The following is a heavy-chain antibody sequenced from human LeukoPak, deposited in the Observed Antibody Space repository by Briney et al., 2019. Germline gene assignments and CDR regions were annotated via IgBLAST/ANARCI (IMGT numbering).Heavy chain of an antibody. Sequence: GGSLRLSCAASGFTFSSYAMSWVRQAPGKGLEWVSAISGSGGSTYYADSVKGRFTISRDNSKNTLYLQMNSLRAEDTAVYYSAKVVSDFWSGYTVDYWGQGTLVTVSS. CDR3: AKVVSDFWSGYTVDY. CDR2: ISGSGGST. V-gene: IGHV3-23*01. J-gene: IGHJ4*02. D-gene: IGHD3-3*01. CDR1: GFTFSSYA.